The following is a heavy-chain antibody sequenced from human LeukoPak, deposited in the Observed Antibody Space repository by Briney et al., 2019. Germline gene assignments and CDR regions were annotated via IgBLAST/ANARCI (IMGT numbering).Heavy chain of an antibody. CDR2: IRSKAYGGTT. CDR3: TRGREYDYVWGSYRLIFDY. J-gene: IGHJ4*02. V-gene: IGHV3-49*04. CDR1: GFTFGDYA. D-gene: IGHD3-16*02. Sequence: PGGSLRLSCTASGFTFGDYAMSWVRQAPGKGLEWVGFIRSKAYGGTTEYAASVKGRFTISRDDSKSIAYLQMNSLKTEDTAVYYCTRGREYDYVWGSYRLIFDYWGQGTLVTVSS.